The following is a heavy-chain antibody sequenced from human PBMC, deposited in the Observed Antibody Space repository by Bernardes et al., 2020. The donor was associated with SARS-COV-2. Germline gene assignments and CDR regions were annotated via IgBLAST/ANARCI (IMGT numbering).Heavy chain of an antibody. CDR3: ARLYYDFWSGDYYYYMDV. CDR1: GGSISSYY. V-gene: IGHV4-59*08. CDR2: IYYSGST. D-gene: IGHD3-3*01. Sequence: SETLSLTCTVSGGSISSYYWSWIRQPPGKGLEWIGYIYYSGSTNYNPSLKSRVTISVDTSKNQFSLKLSSVTAADTAVYYCARLYYDFWSGDYYYYMDVWGKGTTVTVSS. J-gene: IGHJ6*03.